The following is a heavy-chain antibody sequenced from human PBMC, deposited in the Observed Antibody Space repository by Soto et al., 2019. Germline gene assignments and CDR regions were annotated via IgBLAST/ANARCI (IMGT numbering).Heavy chain of an antibody. D-gene: IGHD1-26*01. Sequence: LRLSCAASGSTFSSYWMSWVRQAPGKGLEWVANIKQDGSEKYYVDSVKGRFTISRDNAKNSLYLQMNSLRAEDTAVYYCAREEVGATPRSDYWGQGTLVTVS. J-gene: IGHJ4*02. CDR1: GSTFSSYW. CDR3: AREEVGATPRSDY. CDR2: IKQDGSEK. V-gene: IGHV3-7*03.